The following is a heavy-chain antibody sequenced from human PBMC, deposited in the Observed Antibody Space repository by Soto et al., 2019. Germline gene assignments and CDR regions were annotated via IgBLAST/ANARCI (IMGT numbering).Heavy chain of an antibody. J-gene: IGHJ4*02. CDR1: GFTFRNYG. Sequence: AGGSLRLSCAASGFTFRNYGMHWVRQAPGKGLEWVAAIWSDGSRQEYADSVKGRFAISRDQSKNTLYLQMNNLRVEDTAMYYCAKDNDDPGVQSWSPGYWGQGTLVTVSS. D-gene: IGHD1-1*01. CDR2: IWSDGSRQ. V-gene: IGHV3-33*03. CDR3: AKDNDDPGVQSWSPGY.